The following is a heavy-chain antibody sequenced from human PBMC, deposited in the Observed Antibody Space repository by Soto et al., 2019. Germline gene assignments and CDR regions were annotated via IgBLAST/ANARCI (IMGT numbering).Heavy chain of an antibody. CDR1: GGFISSGGYS. J-gene: IGHJ5*02. V-gene: IGHV4-30-2*05. CDR3: ARSVFP. Sequence: PSETLSLTCAVSGGFISSGGYSWSWIRQPPGKGLEWIGYIYHSGSTYYNPSLKSRVTISVDTSKNQFSLKLRSVTAADTAVYYCARSVFPWGQGTLVTVSS. CDR2: IYHSGST.